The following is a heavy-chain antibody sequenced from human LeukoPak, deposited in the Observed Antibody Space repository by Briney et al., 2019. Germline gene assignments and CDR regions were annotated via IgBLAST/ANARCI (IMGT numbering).Heavy chain of an antibody. CDR1: GFTFSSYA. J-gene: IGHJ4*02. CDR2: ISGSGGST. CDR3: AKDSQAVLLWFGEPSDY. Sequence: GGSLRLSCAASGFTFSSYAMSWVRQAPGKGLEWVSAISGSGGSTYYADSVKGRFTISRDNSKNTLYLQMNSLRAEDTAVYYCAKDSQAVLLWFGEPSDYWGQGTLVTVSS. V-gene: IGHV3-23*01. D-gene: IGHD3-10*01.